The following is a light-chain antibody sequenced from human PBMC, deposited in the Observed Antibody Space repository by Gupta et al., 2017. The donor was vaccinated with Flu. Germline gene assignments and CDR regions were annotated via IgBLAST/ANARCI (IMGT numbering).Light chain of an antibody. J-gene: IGLJ2*01. CDR2: DKN. Sequence: SSALTQDPAVSVALGQTVRTTCQGDSLRNSYASWYQQKPGQAPDLVIYDKNIRPSGSPDRVSGSTSGNTAAVTITVAQAEEEADYYCNSRDSTDNNQEVFGGGTKLTVL. CDR1: SLRNSY. V-gene: IGLV3-19*01. CDR3: NSRDSTDNNQEV.